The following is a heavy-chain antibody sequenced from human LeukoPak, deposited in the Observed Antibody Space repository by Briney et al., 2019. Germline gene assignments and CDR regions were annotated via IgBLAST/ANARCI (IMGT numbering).Heavy chain of an antibody. CDR3: AGDSRASGFDP. CDR2: ISSSGATK. J-gene: IGHJ5*02. CDR1: GFTFNE. V-gene: IGHV3-48*03. Sequence: PGGSLRLSCAASGFTFNEMNWVRQAPGKGLEWISYISSSGATKYYADSVKGRFTISRDNAKNSLYLQTNSLRAEDTAVYYCAGDSRASGFDPWGQGTLVTVSS. D-gene: IGHD3-10*01.